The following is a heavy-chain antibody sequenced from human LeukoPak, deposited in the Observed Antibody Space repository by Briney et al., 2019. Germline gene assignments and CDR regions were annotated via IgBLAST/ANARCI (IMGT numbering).Heavy chain of an antibody. Sequence: SETLSLTCTVSGGSISSSAYYWSWIRQPPGKGLEWIAYISDIGSINYNPSLKSRVTISLDTSKNQFSLKLSSVTAADTAVYYCAGHHPRNTVDFWGQGTLVTVSS. CDR1: GGSISSSAYY. J-gene: IGHJ4*02. CDR2: ISDIGSI. CDR3: AGHHPRNTVDF. V-gene: IGHV4-61*05. D-gene: IGHD2/OR15-2a*01.